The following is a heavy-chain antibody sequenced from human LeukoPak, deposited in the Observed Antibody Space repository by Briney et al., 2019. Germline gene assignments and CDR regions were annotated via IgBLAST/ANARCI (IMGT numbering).Heavy chain of an antibody. J-gene: IGHJ5*02. CDR2: IYYSGST. CDR1: GGSINSYY. D-gene: IGHD6-19*01. Sequence: SETLSLTCTVSGGSINSYYWSWIRQPPGKGLEWIGYIYYSGSTNYNPSLKSRVTISVDTSKNQFSLKLSSVTAADTAVYYCARGIAVAGPNWFDPWGQGTLVTVSS. V-gene: IGHV4-59*08. CDR3: ARGIAVAGPNWFDP.